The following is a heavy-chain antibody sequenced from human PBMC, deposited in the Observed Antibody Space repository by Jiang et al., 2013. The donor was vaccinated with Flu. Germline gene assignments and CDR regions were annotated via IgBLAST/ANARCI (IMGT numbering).Heavy chain of an antibody. J-gene: IGHJ4*02. D-gene: IGHD2-21*02. V-gene: IGHV1-3*01. CDR2: INAGNGNT. CDR3: ATGRTYCGGDCHPTGADY. CDR1: GYTFTNYA. Sequence: SGAEVKKPGASVKVSCKASGYTFTNYAMHWVRHAPGQRLEWMGWINAGNGNTKYSQKFQGRVTITRDTSASTAYMELSSLRSEDTAVYYCATGRTYCGGDCHPTGADYWGQGTLVTVSS.